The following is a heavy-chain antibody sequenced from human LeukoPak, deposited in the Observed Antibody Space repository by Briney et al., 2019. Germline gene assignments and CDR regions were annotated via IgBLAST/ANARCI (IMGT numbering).Heavy chain of an antibody. Sequence: ASVKVSCKASGYTFTGYYMHWVRQAPGQGLEWMGWINPNSGGTNYAQKFQGRVTMTRDTSISTAYMELSRLRSDDTAVYYCARAEPARNPVTTHVFDYWGQGTLVTVSS. CDR2: INPNSGGT. CDR3: ARAEPARNPVTTHVFDY. CDR1: GYTFTGYY. D-gene: IGHD4-11*01. V-gene: IGHV1-2*02. J-gene: IGHJ4*02.